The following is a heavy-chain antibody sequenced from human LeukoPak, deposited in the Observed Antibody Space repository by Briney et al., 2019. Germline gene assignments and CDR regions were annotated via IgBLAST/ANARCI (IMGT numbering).Heavy chain of an antibody. CDR2: INPSGDRT. CDR3: ARDPYYDGTSGSYSFDY. Sequence: ASVKVSCKASGYPFTSYYFHWVRQAPGQGLEWMGIINPSGDRTTYAQKFQGRVTVARDTSTSTVYMELSSLRSEDTAVYYCARDPYYDGTSGSYSFDYWGQGTLVTVSS. J-gene: IGHJ4*02. D-gene: IGHD3-22*01. V-gene: IGHV1-46*01. CDR1: GYPFTSYY.